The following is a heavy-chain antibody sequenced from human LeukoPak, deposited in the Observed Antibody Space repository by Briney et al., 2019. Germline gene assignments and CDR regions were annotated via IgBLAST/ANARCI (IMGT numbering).Heavy chain of an antibody. V-gene: IGHV4-4*07. CDR2: IYTSGST. D-gene: IGHD3-10*01. J-gene: IGHJ5*02. Sequence: PSETLSLTCTVSGGSISSYYWSWIRQPAGKGLEWIGRIYTSGSTNYNPSLKSRVTMSVDTSKNQFSLKLSSVTAADTAVYYCARVQTGSITMVRGVPDNSWFDPWGQGTLVTVSS. CDR3: ARVQTGSITMVRGVPDNSWFDP. CDR1: GGSISSYY.